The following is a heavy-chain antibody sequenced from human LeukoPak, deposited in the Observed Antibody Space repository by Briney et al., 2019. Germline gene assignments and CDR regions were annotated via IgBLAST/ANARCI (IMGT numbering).Heavy chain of an antibody. D-gene: IGHD6-19*01. J-gene: IGHJ3*02. CDR2: IYYSGST. CDR1: GGSISSYY. Sequence: SEILSLTCTVSGGSISSYYWSWIRQPPGKGLEWIGYIYYSGSTNYNPSLKSRVTISVDTSKNQFSLKLSSVTAADTAVYYCARRIAVAGSSAFDIWGQGTMVTVSS. CDR3: ARRIAVAGSSAFDI. V-gene: IGHV4-59*08.